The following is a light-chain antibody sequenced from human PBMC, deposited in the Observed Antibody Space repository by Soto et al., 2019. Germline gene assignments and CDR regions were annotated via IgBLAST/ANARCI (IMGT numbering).Light chain of an antibody. CDR3: QQRHSYPIT. CDR1: QSISTY. J-gene: IGKJ5*01. V-gene: IGKV1-39*01. CDR2: DSS. Sequence: IQLTQSPASLSASVLYRITITFLASQSISTYLNWYQQKPGEAPTLLVYDSSTLQSGVPSRFSGSGFGAEFTLTVSSLQPEDFATYYCQQRHSYPITFGQGTRLEI.